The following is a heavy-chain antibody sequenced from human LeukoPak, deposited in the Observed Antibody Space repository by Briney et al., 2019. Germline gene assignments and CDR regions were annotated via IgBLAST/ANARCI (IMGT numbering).Heavy chain of an antibody. CDR3: ARDSGYYYGSGTGD. D-gene: IGHD3-10*01. CDR2: INPDGSTT. J-gene: IGHJ4*02. CDR1: GFTLSSYW. V-gene: IGHV3-74*01. Sequence: PGGSLRLSCAASGFTLSSYWMHWVRQVPGKGLVWVSRINPDGSTTTYADSVKGRFTISRDNAKNTLYLQMNSLRAEDTAVYYCARDSGYYYGSGTGDWGQGTLVTVSS.